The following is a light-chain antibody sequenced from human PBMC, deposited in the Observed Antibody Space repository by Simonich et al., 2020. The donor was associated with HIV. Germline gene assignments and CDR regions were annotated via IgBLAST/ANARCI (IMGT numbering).Light chain of an antibody. J-gene: IGKJ1*01. CDR3: QQSFSSPWT. V-gene: IGKV1-39*01. CDR2: DAS. CDR1: KDISNY. Sequence: DIQMTQSPSSLSASVGDRVTITCQAIKDISNYLNWSHQKQGKAPKLLIYDASSLPSGVPSRFSGSGSGTDFTLTISSLQPEDFATYYCQQSFSSPWTFGQGTKVAIK.